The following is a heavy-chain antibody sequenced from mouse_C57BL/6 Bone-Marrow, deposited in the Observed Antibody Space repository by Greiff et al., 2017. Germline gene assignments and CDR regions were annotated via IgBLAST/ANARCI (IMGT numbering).Heavy chain of an antibody. CDR2: IYPGSGNT. Sequence: VQLQQSGAELVRPGASVKLSCKASGYTFTDYYINWVKQRPGQGLEWIARIYPGSGNTYYNEKFKGKATLTAEKSSSTAYMQLSNLTSEDSAVYFCARSGWLPWFAYWGQGTLVTVSA. D-gene: IGHD2-3*01. CDR3: ARSGWLPWFAY. CDR1: GYTFTDYY. J-gene: IGHJ3*01. V-gene: IGHV1-76*01.